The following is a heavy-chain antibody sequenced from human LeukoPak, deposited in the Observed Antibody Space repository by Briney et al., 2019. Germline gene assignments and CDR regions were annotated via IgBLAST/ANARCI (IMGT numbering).Heavy chain of an antibody. CDR2: ISYDGSNK. Sequence: GGSLRLSCAASGFTFSSYAMHWVRQAPGKGLEWVAVISYDGSNKYYADSVKGRFTISRDNSKNTLYLQMNSLRAEDTAVYYCARAHIAYIAVAGSWGQGTLVTVSS. D-gene: IGHD6-19*01. J-gene: IGHJ4*02. V-gene: IGHV3-30-3*01. CDR3: ARAHIAYIAVAGS. CDR1: GFTFSSYA.